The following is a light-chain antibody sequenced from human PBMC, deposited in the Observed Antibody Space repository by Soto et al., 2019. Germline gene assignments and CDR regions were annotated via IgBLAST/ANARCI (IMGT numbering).Light chain of an antibody. Sequence: EIVFTHSPGTLSLYPGERATLSCRASQSVSSSYLAWYQQKPGQAPRLLIYGASSRATGIPDRFSGSGSGTDFTLTISRLEPEDFAVYYCQQYGSSPTWTFGQGTKV. CDR3: QQYGSSPTWT. CDR1: QSVSSSY. CDR2: GAS. J-gene: IGKJ1*01. V-gene: IGKV3-20*01.